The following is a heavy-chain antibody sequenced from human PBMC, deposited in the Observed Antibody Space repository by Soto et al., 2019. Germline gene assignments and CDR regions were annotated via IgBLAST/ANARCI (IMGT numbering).Heavy chain of an antibody. D-gene: IGHD2-8*01. CDR3: ARTSDCTNGVCYRNWFDP. CDR1: GGTFSSYA. J-gene: IGHJ5*02. CDR2: IIPIFGTA. V-gene: IGHV1-69*13. Sequence: VASVKVSCKASGGTFSSYAISWVRQAPGQGLEWMGGIIPIFGTANYAQKFQGRVTITADESTSTAYMELSSLRSEDTAVYYCARTSDCTNGVCYRNWFDPWGQGTLVTVSS.